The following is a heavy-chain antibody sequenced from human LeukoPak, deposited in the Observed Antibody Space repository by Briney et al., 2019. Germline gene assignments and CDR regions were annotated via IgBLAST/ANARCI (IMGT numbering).Heavy chain of an antibody. CDR3: ARDRSPKDYCMDV. CDR1: GGSLSSYY. D-gene: IGHD1-26*01. V-gene: IGHV4-59*01. J-gene: IGHJ6*02. Sequence: SETLSLTCTVSGGSLSSYYWSWIRQPPGEGVEWMGYIYYSGSTNYNPSLKSRVTISGDTSKNQFSLKLSSVTAADTAVYYCARDRSPKDYCMDVWGQGTTVTVSS. CDR2: IYYSGST.